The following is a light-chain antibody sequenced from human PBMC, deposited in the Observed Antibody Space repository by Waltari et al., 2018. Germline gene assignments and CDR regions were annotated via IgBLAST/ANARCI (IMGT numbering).Light chain of an antibody. CDR2: ADS. Sequence: QSALTQPASVSGSPGQSITISCTGTSSDVGSYKLVSWYQQHPGKAPRLMIYADSNRPSGSSNRCSGSKSGNTAYLTISGLQAEDEAAYYCCSYAGSSTVKFGEGTYLTVL. CDR3: CSYAGSSTVK. CDR1: SSDVGSYKL. V-gene: IGLV2-23*01. J-gene: IGLJ2*01.